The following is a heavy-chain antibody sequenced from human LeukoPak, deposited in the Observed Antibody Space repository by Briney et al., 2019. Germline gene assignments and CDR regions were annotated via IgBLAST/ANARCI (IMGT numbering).Heavy chain of an antibody. V-gene: IGHV4-59*01. CDR2: ISYSGYT. J-gene: IGHJ6*02. CDR1: GGSIRTYY. Sequence: SETLSLTCTVSGGSIRTYYWSWIRQAPGKGLEWIGFISYSGYTSYSPSLKSRVAISVDTSKSQFSLRLSSMTAADTAIYYCARYGGDYYGMDVWGQGTTVTVSS. D-gene: IGHD4-23*01. CDR3: ARYGGDYYGMDV.